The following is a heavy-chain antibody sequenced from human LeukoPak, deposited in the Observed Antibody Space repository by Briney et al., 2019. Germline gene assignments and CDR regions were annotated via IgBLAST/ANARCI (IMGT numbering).Heavy chain of an antibody. Sequence: GGSLRLSCAASGFTFDGYAMTWVRQASGKGLEWVSAISGAGGVTHYADPVKGRFTISRDNFKNTLYLQMNSLRAEDPAVYFCAKFPIGDYWGQGTPVTVSS. J-gene: IGHJ4*02. CDR3: AKFPIGDY. CDR2: ISGAGGVT. V-gene: IGHV3-23*01. CDR1: GFTFDGYA.